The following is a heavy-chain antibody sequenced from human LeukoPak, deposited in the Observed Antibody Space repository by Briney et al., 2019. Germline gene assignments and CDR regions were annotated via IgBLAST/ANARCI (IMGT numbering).Heavy chain of an antibody. D-gene: IGHD1-14*01. CDR2: ISWNSGSI. CDR1: GFTFDDYA. CDR3: AKDVVAASTGFFDY. J-gene: IGHJ4*02. Sequence: GRSLRLSCADSGFTFDDYAMHWVRQAPGKGLEWVSGISWNSGSIGYADSVKGRFTISRDNAKNSLYLQMNSLRAEDMALYYCAKDVVAASTGFFDYWGQGTLVTVSS. V-gene: IGHV3-9*03.